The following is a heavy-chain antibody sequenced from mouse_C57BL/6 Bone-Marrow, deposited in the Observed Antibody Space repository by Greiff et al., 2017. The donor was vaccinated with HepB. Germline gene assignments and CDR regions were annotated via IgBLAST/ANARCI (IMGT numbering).Heavy chain of an antibody. J-gene: IGHJ2*01. CDR1: GFTFSSYA. V-gene: IGHV5-4*01. D-gene: IGHD2-5*01. Sequence: EVQGVESGGGLVKPGGSLKLSCAASGFTFSSYAMSWVRQTPEKRLEWVATISDGGSYTYYPDNVKGRFTISRDNAKNNLYLQMSHLKSEDTAMYYCAREYSNYLFDYWGQGTTLTVSS. CDR3: AREYSNYLFDY. CDR2: ISDGGSYT.